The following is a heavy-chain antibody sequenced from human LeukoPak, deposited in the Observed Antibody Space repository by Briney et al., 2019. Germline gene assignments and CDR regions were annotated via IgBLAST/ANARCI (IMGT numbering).Heavy chain of an antibody. CDR2: SSDFGSS. Sequence: SGGSLRLSCAASGFTFSSYSINWVRQAPGKGLEWVSSSSDFGSSHHADSVKGRFTTSRDNAKNSVHLQMNRLRVEDTAIYYCARHSGGDGYNYNGMDVWGQGTMVTVSS. D-gene: IGHD6-19*01. V-gene: IGHV3-21*06. J-gene: IGHJ6*02. CDR1: GFTFSSYS. CDR3: ARHSGGDGYNYNGMDV.